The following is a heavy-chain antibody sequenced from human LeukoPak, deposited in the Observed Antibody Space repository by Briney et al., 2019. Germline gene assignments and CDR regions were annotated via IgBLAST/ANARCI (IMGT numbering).Heavy chain of an antibody. V-gene: IGHV3-30*18. Sequence: GGSLRLSCAASGFTFSSYAMSWVRQAPGKGLEWVAVISYDGSNKYYADSVKGRFTISRDNSKNTLYLQMNSLRAEDTAVYYCAKDTGGAIDPWGQGTLVTVSS. CDR1: GFTFSSYA. CDR3: AKDTGGAIDP. CDR2: ISYDGSNK. D-gene: IGHD1-14*01. J-gene: IGHJ5*02.